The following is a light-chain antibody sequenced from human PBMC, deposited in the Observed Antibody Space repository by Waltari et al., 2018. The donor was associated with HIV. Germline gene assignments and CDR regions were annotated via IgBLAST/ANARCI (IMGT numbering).Light chain of an antibody. CDR1: EGISRF. CDR2: TVS. Sequence: DIHLTQSPAYLSASVGDRVTFTCRASEGISRFLAWYQQKPGKAPKLLMYTVSTLQSGVPSRFSGSGSGTEFTPTVTSLQPEDFATYYCQQFKSYPFTFGQGTKLEIK. CDR3: QQFKSYPFT. V-gene: IGKV1-9*01. J-gene: IGKJ2*01.